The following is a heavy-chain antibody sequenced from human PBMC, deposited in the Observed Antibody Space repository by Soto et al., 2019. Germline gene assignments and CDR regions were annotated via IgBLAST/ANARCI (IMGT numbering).Heavy chain of an antibody. Sequence: SETLSLTCTVSGGSLSSYYWSWIRLPPGKGLEWIGYIYYSGSTNYNPSLKSRVTISVDTSKNQFSLKLSSVTAADTAVYYCARGYCSGGSCYRFNFDYRRQGTLVTVS. J-gene: IGHJ4*02. D-gene: IGHD2-15*01. V-gene: IGHV4-59*01. CDR1: GGSLSSYY. CDR2: IYYSGST. CDR3: ARGYCSGGSCYRFNFDY.